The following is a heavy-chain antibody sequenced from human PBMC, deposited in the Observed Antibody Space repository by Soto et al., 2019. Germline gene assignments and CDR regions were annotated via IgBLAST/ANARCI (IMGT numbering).Heavy chain of an antibody. CDR2: IYYSGST. Sequence: PSETLSLTCTVSGGSISSGGYYWSWIRQHPGKGLEWIGYIYYSGSTYYNPSLRSRVTISVDTSKNQFSLKLSSVTAADTAVYYCARGGSGSSWFDPWGQGTLVTVSS. D-gene: IGHD3-10*01. CDR3: ARGGSGSSWFDP. J-gene: IGHJ5*02. V-gene: IGHV4-31*03. CDR1: GGSISSGGYY.